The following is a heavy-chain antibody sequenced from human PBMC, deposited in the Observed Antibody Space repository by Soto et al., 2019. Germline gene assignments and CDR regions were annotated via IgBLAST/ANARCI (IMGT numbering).Heavy chain of an antibody. CDR1: GFTFSSYS. V-gene: IGHV3-21*01. Sequence: GGSLRLSCAASGFTFSSYSMNWVRQAPGKGLEWVSSISSSSSYIYYADSVKGRFTISRDNAKNSLYLQMNSLRAEDTAVYYCARTPAAGPPYYYHYGMDVWGQGTTVTVSS. CDR2: ISSSSSYI. CDR3: ARTPAAGPPYYYHYGMDV. J-gene: IGHJ6*02. D-gene: IGHD6-13*01.